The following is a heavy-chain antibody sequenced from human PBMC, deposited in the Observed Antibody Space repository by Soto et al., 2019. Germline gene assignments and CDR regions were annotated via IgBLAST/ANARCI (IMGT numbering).Heavy chain of an antibody. D-gene: IGHD3-10*01. Sequence: TGGSLRLSCTMSGFNVDDYGMSWVRHVPGKGLEWVSGIYWKGGNRHYADSVKGRFTITRDNAKNSLYLQLDSLRAEDTALYYCVRSGDYRSGSYWYFFDYLGQGTQVTV. V-gene: IGHV3-20*04. CDR2: IYWKGGNR. CDR3: VRSGDYRSGSYWYFFDY. J-gene: IGHJ4*02. CDR1: GFNVDDYG.